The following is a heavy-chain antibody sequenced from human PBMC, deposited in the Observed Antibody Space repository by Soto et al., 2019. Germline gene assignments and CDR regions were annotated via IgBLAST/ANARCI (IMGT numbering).Heavy chain of an antibody. V-gene: IGHV3-33*01. J-gene: IGHJ4*02. CDR2: IWYDGSNK. CDR1: GFTFSSYG. CDR3: ARDVYYYDSSGYLDY. Sequence: QVQLVESGGGVVQPGRSLSLSCEASGFTFSSYGRHWVRQAPGKGLGGVAVIWYDGSNKYYADSVKGRFTISRDNSKNTLYLQMNSLRAEDTAVYYCARDVYYYDSSGYLDYWGQGTLVTVSS. D-gene: IGHD3-22*01.